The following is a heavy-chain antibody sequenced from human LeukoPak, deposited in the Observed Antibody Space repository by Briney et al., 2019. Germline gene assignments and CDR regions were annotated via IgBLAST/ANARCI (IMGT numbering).Heavy chain of an antibody. CDR2: ISSSSSTI. CDR3: ARGGKIPLVGTRSSQYFQH. CDR1: GFTFSSYS. D-gene: IGHD3-10*01. Sequence: LPGGSLRLSCAASGFTFSSYSMNWVRQAPGKGLEWVSYISSSSSTIYYADSVKGRFTISRDNAKNSLYLQMNSLRPEDTAVYYCARGGKIPLVGTRSSQYFQHWGQGTLVTVSS. J-gene: IGHJ1*01. V-gene: IGHV3-48*01.